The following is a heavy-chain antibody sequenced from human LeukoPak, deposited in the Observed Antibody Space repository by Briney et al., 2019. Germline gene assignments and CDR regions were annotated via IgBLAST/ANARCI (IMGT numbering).Heavy chain of an antibody. CDR3: ALWSYYYYGLDV. CDR2: SRNKAKSHTT. CDR1: GFTFSDRD. Sequence: GGSLRLSCAASGFTFSDRDMDWVRQAPGKGLEWVGRSRNKAKSHTTEYAASVKGRFTISRDNSNNSVWLQMDSLKSEDTAVYYCALWSYYYYGLDVWGQGTTVTVSS. D-gene: IGHD5-18*01. J-gene: IGHJ6*02. V-gene: IGHV3-72*01.